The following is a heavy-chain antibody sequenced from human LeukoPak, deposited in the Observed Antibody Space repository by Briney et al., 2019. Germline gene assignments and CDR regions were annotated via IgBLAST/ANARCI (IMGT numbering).Heavy chain of an antibody. V-gene: IGHV1-46*01. CDR1: GYTFTSYY. D-gene: IGHD3-9*01. Sequence: ASVKVSCKASGYTFTSYYMHWVRQAPGQGLEWMGIINPSGGSTSYAQKFQGRVTMTRDMSTSTVYMELSSLRSEDTAVYYCARGAGGDILTGYRWFDPWGQGTLVTVSS. CDR2: INPSGGST. J-gene: IGHJ5*02. CDR3: ARGAGGDILTGYRWFDP.